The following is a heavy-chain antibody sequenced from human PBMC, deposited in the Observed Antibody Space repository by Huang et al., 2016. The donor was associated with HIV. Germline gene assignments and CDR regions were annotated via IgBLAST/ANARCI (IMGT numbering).Heavy chain of an antibody. D-gene: IGHD7-27*01. J-gene: IGHJ2*01. CDR2: INGDGSST. V-gene: IGHV3-74*01. CDR1: GFTFSSYW. CDR3: ARGTRLTGLWYFDL. Sequence: EVQLVESGGGLVQPGGSLRLSCAACGFTFSSYWMHWVRQATGKVRVWESRINGDGSSTNCAEPVKGRFTISRDKAKNTLYVQVNSLRAEDTAVYYCARGTRLTGLWYFDLWGRGTLVIVSS.